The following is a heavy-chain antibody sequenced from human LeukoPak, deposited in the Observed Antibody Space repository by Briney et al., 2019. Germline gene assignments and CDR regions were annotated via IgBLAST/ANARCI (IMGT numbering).Heavy chain of an antibody. J-gene: IGHJ6*02. CDR3: ARAPLDYYYYGMDV. V-gene: IGHV1-69*13. CDR1: GYTFTSYY. CDR2: IIPIFGTA. D-gene: IGHD6-13*01. Sequence: EASVKVSCKASGYTFTSYYMHWVRQAPGQGLEWMGGIIPIFGTANYAQKFQGRVTITADESTSTAYMELSSLRSEDTAVYYCARAPLDYYYYGMDVWGQGTTVTVSS.